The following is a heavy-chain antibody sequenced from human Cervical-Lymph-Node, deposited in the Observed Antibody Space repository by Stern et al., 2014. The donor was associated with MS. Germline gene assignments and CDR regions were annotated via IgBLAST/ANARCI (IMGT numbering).Heavy chain of an antibody. CDR1: GYSFTTFW. Sequence: QLVQSGAEVKEPGESLKISCKGSGYSFTTFWIGWVRQIPGKGLEWMGIIFPDDSDTRYSPSFQGQVNISVDKSTDTAYLQWSSLKASDTATYYCARPLGSGWTAGWYYWGQGTRVTVSS. CDR2: IFPDDSDT. J-gene: IGHJ4*02. D-gene: IGHD6-19*01. CDR3: ARPLGSGWTAGWYY. V-gene: IGHV5-51*03.